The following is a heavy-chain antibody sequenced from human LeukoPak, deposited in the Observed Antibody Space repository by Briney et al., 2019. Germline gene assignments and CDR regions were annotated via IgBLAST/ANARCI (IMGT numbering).Heavy chain of an antibody. Sequence: SETLSLTCAVYGGSFSGYYRGWIRQPSGKGLEWIGSIYYSGSTYYNPSLKSRVTISVDTSKNQFSLKLSSVTAADTAVYYCARDGWELLGAFDIWGQGTMVTVSS. D-gene: IGHD1-26*01. CDR1: GGSFSGYY. CDR3: ARDGWELLGAFDI. J-gene: IGHJ3*02. CDR2: IYYSGST. V-gene: IGHV4-34*01.